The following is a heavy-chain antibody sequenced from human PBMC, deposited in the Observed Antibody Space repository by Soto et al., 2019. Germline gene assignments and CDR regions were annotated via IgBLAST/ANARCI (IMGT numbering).Heavy chain of an antibody. V-gene: IGHV1-69*12. J-gene: IGHJ4*02. CDR2: IIPIFGTA. D-gene: IGHD4-17*01. CDR1: GGTFSSYA. CDR3: ARAEEQTKVTTLRY. Sequence: QVQLVQSGAEVKKPGSSVKVSCKASGGTFSSYAISWVRQAPGQGLEWMGGIIPIFGTANYAHKFQGRVTITADESTSTACMERSSLRSEDTAVYYCARAEEQTKVTTLRYWGQGTLVVVSS.